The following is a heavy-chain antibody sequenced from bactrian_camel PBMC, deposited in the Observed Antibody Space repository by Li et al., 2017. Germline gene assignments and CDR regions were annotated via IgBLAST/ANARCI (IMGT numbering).Heavy chain of an antibody. V-gene: IGHV3S53*01. J-gene: IGHJ4*01. CDR3: AARPHPPRRGESAVPCRRCLRT. CDR1: GLTFFDSD. Sequence: HVQLVESGGGSVQPGGSLRLSCTYSGLTFFDSDITWYRQGPGNECELVSTITSDGGTWYEDSAKGRFTISQDAANGTVYLQMDNLKPEDTARYYCAARPHPPRRGESAVPCRRCLRTGARGPRSPSP. D-gene: IGHD1*01. CDR2: ITSDGGT.